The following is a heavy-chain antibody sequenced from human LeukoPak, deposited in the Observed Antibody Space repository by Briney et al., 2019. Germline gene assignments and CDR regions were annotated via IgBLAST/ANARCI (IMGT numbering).Heavy chain of an antibody. J-gene: IGHJ1*01. CDR2: IYYSGST. Sequence: SETLSLTCTVSGGSISSSSYYWGWIRQPPGKGLEWIGSIYYSGSTYYNPSLKSRVTISVDTSKNQFSLKLSSVTAADTAVYYCARSSYYYDSSGYPVLEYFQHWGQGTLVTVSS. V-gene: IGHV4-39*01. CDR1: GGSISSSSYY. CDR3: ARSSYYYDSSGYPVLEYFQH. D-gene: IGHD3-22*01.